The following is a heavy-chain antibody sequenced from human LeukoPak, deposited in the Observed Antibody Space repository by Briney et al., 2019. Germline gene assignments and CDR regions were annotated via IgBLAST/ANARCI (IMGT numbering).Heavy chain of an antibody. Sequence: GGSLRLSCAVSGFTFNNYWMSWVRQAPGKGLEWVANIKQDGSEKYYVDSVKGRFTISRDNAKNSLYLQMNSLRAEDTAVYYCARATGAYYYYGMDVWGQGTTVTVSS. V-gene: IGHV3-7*01. CDR1: GFTFNNYW. J-gene: IGHJ6*02. D-gene: IGHD1-14*01. CDR3: ARATGAYYYYGMDV. CDR2: IKQDGSEK.